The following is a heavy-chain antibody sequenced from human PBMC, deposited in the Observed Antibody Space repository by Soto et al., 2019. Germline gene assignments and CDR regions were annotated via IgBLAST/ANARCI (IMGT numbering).Heavy chain of an antibody. CDR2: INPSGGST. CDR1: GYTFTSYY. V-gene: IGHV1-46*01. Sequence: ASVKVSCKTSGYTFTSYYMHWVRQAPGQGLEWMGIINPSGGSTSYAQKFQGRVTMTRDTSTSTVYMELSSLRSEDTAVYYCARGPKLLMVYASQISGRFDPWGQGTLVTVSS. CDR3: ARGPKLLMVYASQISGRFDP. J-gene: IGHJ5*02. D-gene: IGHD2-8*01.